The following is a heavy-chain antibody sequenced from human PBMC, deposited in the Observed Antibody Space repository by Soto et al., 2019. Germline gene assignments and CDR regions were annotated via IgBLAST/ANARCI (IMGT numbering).Heavy chain of an antibody. CDR1: GFTFSSYA. D-gene: IGHD3-10*01. J-gene: IGHJ4*02. V-gene: IGHV3-23*01. CDR3: AKAPSVRGVIINLRCDY. CDR2: ISGSGGST. Sequence: GESLRLSCAASGFTFSSYAMSWVRQAPGKGLEWVSAISGSGGSTYYADSVKGRFTISRDNSKNTLYLQMNSLRAEDTAVYYCAKAPSVRGVIINLRCDYWGQGTLVTVSS.